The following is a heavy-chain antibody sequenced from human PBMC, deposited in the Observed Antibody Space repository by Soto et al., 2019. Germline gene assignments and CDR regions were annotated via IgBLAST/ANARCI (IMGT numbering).Heavy chain of an antibody. Sequence: SETLSLTCTVSGGSINNYYWSWIRQPPGKGLEWIGYIYYSGSTNYNPSLKSRVTISVDTSKNQFSLKLSSVTAADTAVYYCARVPWGYYYYYMDGWGKGTTVTVSS. CDR2: IYYSGST. CDR3: ARVPWGYYYYYMDG. D-gene: IGHD3-16*01. J-gene: IGHJ6*03. CDR1: GGSINNYY. V-gene: IGHV4-59*12.